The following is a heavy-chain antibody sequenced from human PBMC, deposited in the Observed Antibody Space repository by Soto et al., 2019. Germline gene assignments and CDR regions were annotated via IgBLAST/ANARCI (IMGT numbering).Heavy chain of an antibody. CDR3: ARVQQLVGGFDY. Sequence: SETLSLTCTVSGGSISSYYWSWIRQPPGKGLEWIGYIYYSGSTNYNPSLKSRVTISVDTSKNQFSLKLSSVTAADTAVYYCARVQQLVGGFDYWGQGLLVTVSS. J-gene: IGHJ4*02. CDR1: GGSISSYY. CDR2: IYYSGST. D-gene: IGHD6-6*01. V-gene: IGHV4-59*01.